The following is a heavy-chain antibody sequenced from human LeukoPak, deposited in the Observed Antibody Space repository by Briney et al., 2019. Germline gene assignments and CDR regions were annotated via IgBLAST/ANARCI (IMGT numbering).Heavy chain of an antibody. D-gene: IGHD4-23*01. CDR2: IYYSGST. CDR3: ARDQGYGGNSGAFDI. V-gene: IGHV4-59*01. CDR1: GGSISSYY. J-gene: IGHJ3*02. Sequence: SETLSLTCTVSGGSISSYYWSWIRQPPGKGLEWIGYIYYSGSTNYNPSLKSRVTISVDTSKNQFSLKLSSVTAADTAVYYCARDQGYGGNSGAFDIWGQGTMVTVSS.